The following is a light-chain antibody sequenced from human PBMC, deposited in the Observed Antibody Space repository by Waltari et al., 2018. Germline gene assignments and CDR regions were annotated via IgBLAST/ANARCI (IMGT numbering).Light chain of an antibody. CDR1: HSVRRDY. CDR2: GAS. V-gene: IGKV3-20*01. Sequence: DIVLTQSPGTLSLSPGERATLSCTASHSVRRDYIAWYQQKPGQAPILLIYGASDRSTGIPDRFIGSGSGTDFTLTITRLEPEDFAVYYCQQYGSSPLTFGPGTKVDIK. CDR3: QQYGSSPLT. J-gene: IGKJ3*01.